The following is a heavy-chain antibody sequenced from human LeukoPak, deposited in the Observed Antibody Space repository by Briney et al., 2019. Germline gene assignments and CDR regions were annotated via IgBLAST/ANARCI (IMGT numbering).Heavy chain of an antibody. CDR1: GFTVSSNY. CDR2: IYSGGST. D-gene: IGHD2-15*01. CDR3: ARYCSGGSCYD. V-gene: IGHV3-66*01. Sequence: PGGSLRLSCAASGFTVSSNYMSWVRQAPGKGLEWVSVIYSGGSTSYADSVKGRFTISRDNSKNTLYLQMNSLRADDTAVYYCARYCSGGSCYDWGQGTLVTVSS. J-gene: IGHJ4*02.